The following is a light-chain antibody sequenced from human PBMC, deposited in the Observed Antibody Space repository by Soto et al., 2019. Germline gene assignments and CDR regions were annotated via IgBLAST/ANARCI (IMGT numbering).Light chain of an antibody. Sequence: QSVLTQPASVSGSPGQSITISCTGTSSDIGSYDLVSWYQQHPGTAPKLIIYEVTKRPSGVSTRFSGSKSGNTASLTISGLQAVDEADYYCCSFAEFTYVFGTGTKVTVL. J-gene: IGLJ1*01. CDR2: EVT. CDR1: SSDIGSYDL. V-gene: IGLV2-23*02. CDR3: CSFAEFTYV.